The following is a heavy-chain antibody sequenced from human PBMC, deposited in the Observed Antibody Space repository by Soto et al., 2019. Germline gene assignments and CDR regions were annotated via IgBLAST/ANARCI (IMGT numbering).Heavy chain of an antibody. J-gene: IGHJ4*02. V-gene: IGHV4-31*03. Sequence: QVQLQASGPGLVKPSQTLSLICTVSGGSINSGGYYWSWIRQHPGKGLEWIGYIYYSGRTYYNPFSRSRVTISAGASENQFSLKLSSVTAADTAVYFCARAYRQPGYSSSWVFASLGQGTLVNVSS. CDR1: GGSINSGGYY. CDR2: IYYSGRT. D-gene: IGHD6-13*01. CDR3: ARAYRQPGYSSSWVFAS.